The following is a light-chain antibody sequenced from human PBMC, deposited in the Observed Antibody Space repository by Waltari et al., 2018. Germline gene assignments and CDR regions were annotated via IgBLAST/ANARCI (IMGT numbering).Light chain of an antibody. Sequence: SYELTQPSSVSVSPGQTAKITCSGDVLTKKYARWFQQKPGQAPVLMIYKDSERPSRIPERFSGSISGATVTLTITGAQVEDEADYYCYSSTDNSGIFGGGTTLTVL. CDR1: VLTKKY. CDR3: YSSTDNSGI. CDR2: KDS. V-gene: IGLV3-27*01. J-gene: IGLJ2*01.